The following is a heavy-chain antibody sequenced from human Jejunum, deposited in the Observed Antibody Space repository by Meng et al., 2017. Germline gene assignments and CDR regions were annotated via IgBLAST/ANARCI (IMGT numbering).Heavy chain of an antibody. D-gene: IGHD3-16*01. CDR1: EFTFSSYW. CDR3: AANGGGSNLHYY. J-gene: IGHJ4*02. Sequence: GESLKISCAASEFTFSSYWMHWVRQAPGKGLVWVSRLNSDGSSTSYADSVRGRFTISRDNAKNTLYLQMNSLRVEDTAIYYCAANGGGSNLHYYWGQGTLVTVSS. CDR2: LNSDGSST. V-gene: IGHV3-74*01.